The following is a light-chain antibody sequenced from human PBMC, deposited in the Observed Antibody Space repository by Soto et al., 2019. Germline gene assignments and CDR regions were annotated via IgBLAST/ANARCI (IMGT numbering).Light chain of an antibody. V-gene: IGLV4-69*01. CDR3: QTWASGIVV. CDR1: GGHSTYA. J-gene: IGLJ2*01. CDR2: LNSDGSH. Sequence: QSVLTQSPSASASLGASVKLTCTLSGGHSTYAIAWHQQQPEKGPRYLMRLNSDGSHNKGDGIPDRFSGSISGAERYLTISSLHSEDEADYYCQTWASGIVVFGGGTKVTVL.